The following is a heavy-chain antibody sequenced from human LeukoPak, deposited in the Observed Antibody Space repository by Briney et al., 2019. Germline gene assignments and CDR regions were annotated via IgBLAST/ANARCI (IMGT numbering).Heavy chain of an antibody. CDR2: IYYSGST. CDR3: ARVMTYWDYYILTGYSSPLAPFDY. Sequence: PSETLSLTCTVSGGSISSYYWSWIRQPPGKGLEWIGYIYYSGSTNYNPSLKSRVTISVDTSKNQFSLKLSSVTAADTAVYYCARVMTYWDYYILTGYSSPLAPFDYWGQGTLVTVSS. CDR1: GGSISSYY. D-gene: IGHD3-9*01. V-gene: IGHV4-59*01. J-gene: IGHJ4*02.